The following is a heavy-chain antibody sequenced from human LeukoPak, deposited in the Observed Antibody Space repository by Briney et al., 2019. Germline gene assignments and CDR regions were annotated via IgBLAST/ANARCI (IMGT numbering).Heavy chain of an antibody. J-gene: IGHJ4*02. D-gene: IGHD6-13*01. CDR1: GFTFDDYA. CDR3: AKGRLSAAIDY. CDR2: ISWNSGSI. V-gene: IGHV3-9*01. Sequence: GRSLRLSCAASGFTFDDYAMHWVRHAPGKGLEWVSGISWNSGSIGHADSVKGRFTISRDNAKNSLYLQMNSLRAEDTALYYCAKGRLSAAIDYWGQGTLVTVSS.